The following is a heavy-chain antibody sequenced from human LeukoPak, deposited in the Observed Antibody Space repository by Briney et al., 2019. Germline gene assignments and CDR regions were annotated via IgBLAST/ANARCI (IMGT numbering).Heavy chain of an antibody. Sequence: GGSLRLSCAASGFTFSNAWMSWVRQAPGKGLEWVGRIKSKTDGGTTDYSAPVKGRFTISRDDSKHTLYLQMNSLKTEDTAVYYCTTDYPPRRGFGYWGQGTLVTVSS. CDR1: GFTFSNAW. CDR3: TTDYPPRRGFGY. D-gene: IGHD3-10*01. CDR2: IKSKTDGGTT. V-gene: IGHV3-15*01. J-gene: IGHJ4*02.